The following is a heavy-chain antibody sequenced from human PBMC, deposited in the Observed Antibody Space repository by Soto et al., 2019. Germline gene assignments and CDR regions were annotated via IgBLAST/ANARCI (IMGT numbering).Heavy chain of an antibody. Sequence: SSDTLSLTCTVSGGSISRYYWSWIRQPPGKGLEWIGYLYNTGSTIYNPSLESRVTISVDTSKNQFSLKLNSVTAADTAVYYCARDLWGYCGTDCYPLDVWGPGATVTVS. CDR1: GGSISRYY. V-gene: IGHV4-59*01. J-gene: IGHJ6*02. CDR3: ARDLWGYCGTDCYPLDV. D-gene: IGHD2-21*02. CDR2: LYNTGST.